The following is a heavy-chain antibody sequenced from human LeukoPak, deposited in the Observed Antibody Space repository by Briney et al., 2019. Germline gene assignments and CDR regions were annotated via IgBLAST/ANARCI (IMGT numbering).Heavy chain of an antibody. J-gene: IGHJ5*02. CDR2: LYPSGST. V-gene: IGHV4-39*01. CDR1: GGSITGTTYY. CDR3: ARRAGDWAVNWIDP. Sequence: SETLSLTCTVSGGSITGTTYYWAWFRQPPGKGLEWIGSLYPSGSTYYSPSLKSRVSIFLDTSKSQPSLNVRSVTAADTAVYYCARRAGDWAVNWIDPWGQGTLVTVSS. D-gene: IGHD2-21*02.